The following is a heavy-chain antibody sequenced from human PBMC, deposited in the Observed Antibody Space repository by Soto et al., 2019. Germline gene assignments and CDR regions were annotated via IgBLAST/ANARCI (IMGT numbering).Heavy chain of an antibody. CDR3: AKGGYSYISFDY. CDR1: GFTFSSYA. D-gene: IGHD5-18*01. CDR2: ISGSGGST. J-gene: IGHJ4*02. V-gene: IGHV3-23*01. Sequence: EVQLLESGGGLVQPGGSLRLSCAASGFTFSSYAMSWVRQAPGKGLEWVSAISGSGGSTYYVDSVKGRFTISRDNSKNTLYLQMNSLRAEDTAVYYCAKGGYSYISFDYWGQGTLVTVSS.